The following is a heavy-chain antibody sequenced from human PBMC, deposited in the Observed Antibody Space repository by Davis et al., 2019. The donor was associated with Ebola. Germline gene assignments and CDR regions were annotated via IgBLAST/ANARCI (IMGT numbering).Heavy chain of an antibody. D-gene: IGHD6-13*01. V-gene: IGHV3-48*03. CDR2: ISSSGSTI. CDR3: AKAASGSSWYYFDY. CDR1: GFTFSSYE. Sequence: GGSLRLSCAASGFTFSSYEMNWVRQAPGKGLEWVSYISSSGSTIYYADSVKGRFTISRDNAKNSLYLQMNSLRAEDTALYYCAKAASGSSWYYFDYWGQGTLVTVSS. J-gene: IGHJ4*02.